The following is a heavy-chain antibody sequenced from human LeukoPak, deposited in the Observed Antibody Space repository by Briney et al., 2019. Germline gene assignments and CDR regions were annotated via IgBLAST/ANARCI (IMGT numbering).Heavy chain of an antibody. D-gene: IGHD2-15*01. Sequence: GGSLRLSCAATGFTIRNYWMGWVRQAPGKGLEWVANTKPDGTAEYYADSVRGRFTTSRGNVNNFLYLQMNSLRGEDTAVYYCARDGGLHTNFDYWGQGTLVTVSS. J-gene: IGHJ4*02. V-gene: IGHV3-7*01. CDR1: GFTIRNYW. CDR2: TKPDGTAE. CDR3: ARDGGLHTNFDY.